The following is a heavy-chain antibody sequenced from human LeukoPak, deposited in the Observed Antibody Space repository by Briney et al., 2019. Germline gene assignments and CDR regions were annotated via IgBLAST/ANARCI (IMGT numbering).Heavy chain of an antibody. Sequence: PGGSLRLSCAGSGFTFSSYEMNWVRHAPGKGLEWVSYISSSGSTIYYADSVKGRFTISRDNAKNSLYLQMNSLRAEDTAVYYCAELGITMIGGVWGKGTTVTISS. V-gene: IGHV3-48*03. CDR3: AELGITMIGGV. J-gene: IGHJ6*04. CDR2: ISSSGSTI. CDR1: GFTFSSYE. D-gene: IGHD3-10*02.